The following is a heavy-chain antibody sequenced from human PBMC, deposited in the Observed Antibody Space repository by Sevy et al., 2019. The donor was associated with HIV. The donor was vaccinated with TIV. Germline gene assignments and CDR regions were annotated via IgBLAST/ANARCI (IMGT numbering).Heavy chain of an antibody. CDR3: ARSSESDYRGDHFDS. CDR1: GFTFSSFY. J-gene: IGHJ4*02. V-gene: IGHV3-7*03. D-gene: IGHD4-17*01. CDR2: IDPDGSEK. Sequence: GGSLRLSCVASGFTFSSFYMSWVRQAPGKGLEWVANIDPDGSEKYYVDSVQGRFTISRENAKNSLFLQVNSLRAEDTAVYFCARSSESDYRGDHFDSWGQGTQVTVSS.